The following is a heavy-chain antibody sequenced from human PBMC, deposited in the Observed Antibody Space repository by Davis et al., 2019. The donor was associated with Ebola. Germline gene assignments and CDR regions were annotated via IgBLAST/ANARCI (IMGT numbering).Heavy chain of an antibody. Sequence: PSETLSLTCAISGDSVLGKNGAWNWIRQSPSRGLEWLGRTYYNYKWYNDYAVSVKSRISINPDTSKNQFSLQLNSVTPEDTALYYCARGWLRAGMDVWGEGTTVTVSS. D-gene: IGHD5-18*01. CDR3: ARGWLRAGMDV. CDR2: TYYNYKWYN. CDR1: GDSVLGKNGA. J-gene: IGHJ6*04. V-gene: IGHV6-1*01.